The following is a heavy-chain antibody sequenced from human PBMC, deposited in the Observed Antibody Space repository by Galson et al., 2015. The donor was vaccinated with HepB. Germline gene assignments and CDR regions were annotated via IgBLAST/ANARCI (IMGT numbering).Heavy chain of an antibody. CDR3: ATWAAALGLDY. CDR1: EVSFSDSY. J-gene: IGHJ4*02. V-gene: IGHV3-11*03. CDR2: ISISSGYT. D-gene: IGHD6-13*01. Sequence: SLRHSRAASEVSFSDSYMSWIPQAPGMGLEWIQYISISSGYTDYADSVKDRFSIYRDNAQNSLFLQMNSLRAEDTAVYYCATWAAALGLDYWGQGTLVTVSS.